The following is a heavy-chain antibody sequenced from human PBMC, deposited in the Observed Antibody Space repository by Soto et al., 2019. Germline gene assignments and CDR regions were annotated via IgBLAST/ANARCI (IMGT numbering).Heavy chain of an antibody. CDR2: IYYSGST. D-gene: IGHD3-16*01. CDR3: ARGGELPRPGVNLAD. Sequence: SETLSLTCTVSGGSISSYYWSWIRQPPGKGLEWIGYIYYSGSTNYNPSLKSRVTISVDTSKNQFSLKLSSVTAADTAVYYCARGGELPRPGVNLADWGQGTLAT. CDR1: GGSISSYY. V-gene: IGHV4-59*01. J-gene: IGHJ4*02.